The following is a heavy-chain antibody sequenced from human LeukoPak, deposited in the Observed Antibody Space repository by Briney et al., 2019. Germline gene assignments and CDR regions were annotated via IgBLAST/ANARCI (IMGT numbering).Heavy chain of an antibody. CDR2: INPNSGNT. J-gene: IGHJ4*02. CDR3: ARVDGSADY. D-gene: IGHD2-15*01. CDR1: GYTFTTLD. V-gene: IGHV1-8*03. Sequence: GASVKVSCKASGYTFTTLDINWVRQATGQGLEWMGWINPNSGNTGSAQKFQGRVTITRDSSKSTAYMELSSLRSEDTAVYYRARVDGSADYWGQGTLVTVSS.